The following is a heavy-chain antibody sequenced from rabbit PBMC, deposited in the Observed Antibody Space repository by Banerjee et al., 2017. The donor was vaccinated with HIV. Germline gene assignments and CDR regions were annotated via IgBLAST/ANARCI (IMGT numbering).Heavy chain of an antibody. V-gene: IGHV1S40*01. J-gene: IGHJ3*01. Sequence: QSLEESGGDLVKPGASLTLTCTASGFSFSSDYHMCWVRQAPGKGPEWIACINTSSGNTVYASWAKGRFTISKTSSTTVTLQMTSLTAADTATYFCARGDAGSSWGLDLWGQGTLVTVS. CDR3: ARGDAGSSWGLDL. CDR2: INTSSGNT. D-gene: IGHD4-2*01. CDR1: GFSFSSDYH.